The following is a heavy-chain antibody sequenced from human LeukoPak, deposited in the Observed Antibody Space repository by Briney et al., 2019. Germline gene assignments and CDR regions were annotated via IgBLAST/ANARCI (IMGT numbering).Heavy chain of an antibody. CDR1: GFNFSSYA. CDR2: ISGSGGGT. J-gene: IGHJ4*02. D-gene: IGHD5-24*01. Sequence: GGSLRLSCAASGFNFSSYAMSSVRQAPGKGLEWVSAISGSGGGTYYADAMKGRFSISRDNSKNTLSLQMSSLRADDTAVYYCARWPHCQDFWGRGTRVTVSS. V-gene: IGHV3-23*01. CDR3: ARWPHCQDF.